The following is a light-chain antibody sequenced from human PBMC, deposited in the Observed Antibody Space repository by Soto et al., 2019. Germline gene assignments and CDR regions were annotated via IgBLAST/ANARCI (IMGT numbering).Light chain of an antibody. CDR3: QQRSAWPPT. Sequence: DIVLTQSPATLSLSPGERVTLSCRASQSVGSYLAWYQQKPGQAPRLLIYDASTRATGIPARFSGSGSGTDFTLTISSLQPEDFAVYYCQQRSAWPPTFGGGTKLEIK. CDR2: DAS. CDR1: QSVGSY. J-gene: IGKJ4*01. V-gene: IGKV3-11*01.